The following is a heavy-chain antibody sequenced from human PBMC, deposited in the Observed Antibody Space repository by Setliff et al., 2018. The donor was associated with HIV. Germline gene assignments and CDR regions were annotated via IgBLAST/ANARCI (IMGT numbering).Heavy chain of an antibody. CDR3: AKAFYPQYYHYYMDV. Sequence: PGGSLSLSCAASGFTLSNYGMHWVRQAPGKGLEWVAVIWYDGSNKYYADSVKGRFTISRDNSKNTLYLQMNSLRAEDTAVYYCAKAFYPQYYHYYMDVWGKGTTVTSP. D-gene: IGHD3-16*02. J-gene: IGHJ6*03. V-gene: IGHV3-33*06. CDR1: GFTLSNYG. CDR2: IWYDGSNK.